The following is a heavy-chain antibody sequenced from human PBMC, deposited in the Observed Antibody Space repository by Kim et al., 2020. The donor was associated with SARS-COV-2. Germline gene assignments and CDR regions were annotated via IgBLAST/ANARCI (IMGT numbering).Heavy chain of an antibody. D-gene: IGHD3-3*01. J-gene: IGHJ4*02. Sequence: VKGRLPISRDNSKNTLYLQMKSRRAEDTAVYYCAKPSDDFWSGFRSYFDYWGQGNLVTVSS. CDR3: AKPSDDFWSGFRSYFDY. V-gene: IGHV3-30*02.